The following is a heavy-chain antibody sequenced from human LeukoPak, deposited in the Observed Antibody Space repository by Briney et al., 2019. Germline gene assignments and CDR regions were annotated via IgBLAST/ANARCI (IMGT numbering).Heavy chain of an antibody. V-gene: IGHV3-49*03. CDR1: GFTFGDHA. CDR2: IRSKAYGGTT. Sequence: GSLRLSCPASGFTFGDHALSWFRQAPGKGLEWVGFIRSKAYGGTTEYAASVKGRFTISRDDSKSIAYLQMNSLKTEDTAVYYCNYKEYSSSSSNYYYYMDVWGKGTTVTVSS. CDR3: NYKEYSSSSSNYYYYMDV. D-gene: IGHD6-6*01. J-gene: IGHJ6*03.